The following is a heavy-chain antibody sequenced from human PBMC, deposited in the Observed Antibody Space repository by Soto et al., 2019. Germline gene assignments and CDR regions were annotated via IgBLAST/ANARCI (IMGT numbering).Heavy chain of an antibody. CDR3: ATSEGRDGYSFDY. V-gene: IGHV1-69*13. CDR2: IIPMFGTP. CDR1: GVTFNRQD. D-gene: IGHD5-12*01. Sequence: GASVKVSCKASGVTFNRQDMRWVRQAPGQGREWKGGIIPMFGTPHYAVKFQDRVTIKADESTGTAYLELSSLTSEDTAVYYCATSEGRDGYSFDYWGPGTLVTVSS. J-gene: IGHJ4*02.